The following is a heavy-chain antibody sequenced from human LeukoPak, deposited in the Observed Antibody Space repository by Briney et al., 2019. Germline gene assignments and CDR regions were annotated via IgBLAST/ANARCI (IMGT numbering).Heavy chain of an antibody. V-gene: IGHV3-74*01. CDR2: ITQDGSST. D-gene: IGHD4-11*01. CDR1: GIIFRNYW. Sequence: GGSLRLSCTTSGIIFRNYWIHWVRQAPGKGLVWVSHITQDGSSTFYADSVKGRFTTSRDNAKNTVFLQMNSLTAEDTRVYYCATDDYRGLGYWGQGILVTVSS. CDR3: ATDDYRGLGY. J-gene: IGHJ4*02.